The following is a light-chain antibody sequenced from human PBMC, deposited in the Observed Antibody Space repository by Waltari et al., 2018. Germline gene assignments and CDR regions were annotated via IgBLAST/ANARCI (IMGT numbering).Light chain of an antibody. V-gene: IGLV1-40*01. Sequence: QSVLTQPPSVSGAPGQRVNISCPGSSSNIGAGYDVHWYQQLPGTAPKLLIYGNSNRPSGVPDRFSGSKSGTSASLAITGLQAEDEANYYCQSYDSSLRGVFGGGTKLTVL. J-gene: IGLJ2*01. CDR2: GNS. CDR1: SSNIGAGYD. CDR3: QSYDSSLRGV.